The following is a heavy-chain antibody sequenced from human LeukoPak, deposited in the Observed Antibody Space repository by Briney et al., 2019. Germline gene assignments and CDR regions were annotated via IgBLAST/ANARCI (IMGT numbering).Heavy chain of an antibody. CDR2: INPNSGGT. CDR1: GYTFSAYY. Sequence: ASLKVSCKTSGYTFSAYYVHWVRQAPGQGLEWMGWINPNSGGTNYAQKFQGRVTMTRDTSITTAYMELTHLRSDDTAVYYCARDLPHQYSSGWNSDYWGQGTLVTVSS. CDR3: ARDLPHQYSSGWNSDY. V-gene: IGHV1-2*02. J-gene: IGHJ4*02. D-gene: IGHD6-19*01.